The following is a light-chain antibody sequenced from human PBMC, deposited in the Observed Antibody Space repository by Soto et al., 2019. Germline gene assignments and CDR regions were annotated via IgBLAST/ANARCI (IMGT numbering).Light chain of an antibody. Sequence: QSALTQPASVSGSPGQSITISCTGTSSDVGYYNYVSWYQQHPVKAPKLMIFEVSTRPSGVSNRFSGSKSGNTASLTISGLQTEDEADYYCNSYTSRGSYVFGTGTKVTVL. V-gene: IGLV2-14*01. CDR2: EVS. CDR1: SSDVGYYNY. J-gene: IGLJ1*01. CDR3: NSYTSRGSYV.